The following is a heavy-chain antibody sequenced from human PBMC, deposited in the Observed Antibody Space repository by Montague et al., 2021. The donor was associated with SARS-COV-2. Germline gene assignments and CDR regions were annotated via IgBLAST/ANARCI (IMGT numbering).Heavy chain of an antibody. CDR2: IYSGGST. Sequence: SLRLSCAASGFTVSSNYMSWVRQPPGKGLEWVSVIYSGGSTYYADSVKGRFTIARHNPKNTLYLQMNSLRAEDTAVYYCAGDLTYGSGRSYFYYGMNVGGKGATSTVPS. V-gene: IGHV3-53*04. CDR3: AGDLTYGSGRSYFYYGMNV. J-gene: IGHJ6*04. CDR1: GFTVSSNY. D-gene: IGHD3-10*01.